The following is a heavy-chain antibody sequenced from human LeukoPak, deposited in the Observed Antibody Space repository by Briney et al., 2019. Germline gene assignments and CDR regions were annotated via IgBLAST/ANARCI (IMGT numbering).Heavy chain of an antibody. CDR3: ARRRKYYYDSSGYFP. J-gene: IGHJ5*02. CDR2: IYNSGST. V-gene: IGHV4-4*07. CDR1: GGSISSYY. Sequence: PSETLSLTCTVSGGSISSYYWSWIRQPAGKGLEWIGRIYNSGSTTYNPSLKSRVTMSVDTSKNQFSLKLSSVTAADTALYYCARRRKYYYDSSGYFPWGQGTLVTVSS. D-gene: IGHD3-22*01.